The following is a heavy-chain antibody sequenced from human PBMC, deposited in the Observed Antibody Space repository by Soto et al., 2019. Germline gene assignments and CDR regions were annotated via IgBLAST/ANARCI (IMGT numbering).Heavy chain of an antibody. CDR2: LRASGGDT. V-gene: IGHV3-23*01. CDR1: GFSFSAHA. D-gene: IGHD3-16*02. Sequence: GGSLRLSCAASGFSFSAHAMSWVRQAPGKGLEWVSALRASGGDTFSANSVKGRFIIFRDNTRNTLYLQKNSLRAEATAVDYCGEPGSYDYSWGSDLDSWGQGTLVTVSS. CDR3: GEPGSYDYSWGSDLDS. J-gene: IGHJ4*02.